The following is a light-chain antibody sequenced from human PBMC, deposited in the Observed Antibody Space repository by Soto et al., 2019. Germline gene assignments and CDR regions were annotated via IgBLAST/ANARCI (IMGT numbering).Light chain of an antibody. Sequence: QSVLTQPASVSGAPGQSITISCTGTSSDVGGNKYVSWYQHYPGKAPKLMICDVSNRPSGVSNRFSGSKSGNTASLTISGLQAEEEADYHCSAFTGPTSVFGPGPKVTVL. V-gene: IGLV2-14*03. CDR1: SSDVGGNKY. CDR2: DVS. CDR3: SAFTGPTSV. J-gene: IGLJ1*01.